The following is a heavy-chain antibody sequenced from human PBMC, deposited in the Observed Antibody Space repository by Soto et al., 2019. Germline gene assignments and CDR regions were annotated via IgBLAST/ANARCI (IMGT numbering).Heavy chain of an antibody. Sequence: SETLSLTCSVSGGSISGSYWSWIRQSPGKGLEWLGYVYYTGSTDYSPSLRSRVSISVDTSKNEFSLRLSSVTAADTAVYFCARSVAVPGAHIDYWGRGTQVTVSS. CDR2: VYYTGST. D-gene: IGHD6-19*01. V-gene: IGHV4-59*01. J-gene: IGHJ4*02. CDR1: GGSISGSY. CDR3: ARSVAVPGAHIDY.